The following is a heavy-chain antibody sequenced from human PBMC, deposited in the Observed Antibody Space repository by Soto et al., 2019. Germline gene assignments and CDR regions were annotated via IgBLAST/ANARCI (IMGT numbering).Heavy chain of an antibody. CDR1: GFIFSSYA. V-gene: IGHV3-23*01. Sequence: EVQLLESGGGLVQPGGSLRLSCAASGFIFSSYAMSWVRQAPGKGLEGVSAISGSGGSTYYADSVKGRFTISRDNSKNTLYLQMNSLRDEDTAVYYCAKPPSSGSNGYWGQGTLVTVSS. J-gene: IGHJ4*02. D-gene: IGHD1-26*01. CDR3: AKPPSSGSNGY. CDR2: ISGSGGST.